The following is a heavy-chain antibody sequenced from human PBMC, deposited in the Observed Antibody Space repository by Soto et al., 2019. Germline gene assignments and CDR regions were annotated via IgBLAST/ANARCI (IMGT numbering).Heavy chain of an antibody. V-gene: IGHV1-69*02. CDR2: IIPILGIA. Sequence: SVKVSCKASGGTFSSYTISWVRQAPGQGLEWMGRIIPILGIANYTQKFQGRFTISRDNAKNTLYLQMNSLRAEDTSVYYCLRSYDFWGQGTLVTVSS. CDR1: GGTFSSYT. J-gene: IGHJ4*02. CDR3: LRSYDF.